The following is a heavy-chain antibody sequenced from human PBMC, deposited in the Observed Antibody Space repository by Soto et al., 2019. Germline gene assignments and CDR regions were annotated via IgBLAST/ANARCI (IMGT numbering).Heavy chain of an antibody. J-gene: IGHJ4*02. CDR3: ASPRDEYCSGGSCYESARSRQYYFDY. D-gene: IGHD2-15*01. V-gene: IGHV1-69*13. Sequence: SVKISCKASGGTFSSYAISLVRQAPGQGLEWMGGIIPIFGTANYAQKFQGRVTITADESTSTAYMELSSLRSEDTAVYYCASPRDEYCSGGSCYESARSRQYYFDYWGQGTLVTVSS. CDR1: GGTFSSYA. CDR2: IIPIFGTA.